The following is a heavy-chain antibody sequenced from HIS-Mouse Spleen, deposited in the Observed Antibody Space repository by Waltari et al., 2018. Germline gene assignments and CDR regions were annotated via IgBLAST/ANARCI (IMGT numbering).Heavy chain of an antibody. J-gene: IGHJ4*02. CDR3: ARMGPASGSYGDY. D-gene: IGHD1-26*01. Sequence: QVQLQQWAAGLLKPSETLPLTCAVDGGSFSGYYWLWIRQPPGKGLEWIGEINHSGSTNYNPSLKSRVTISVDTSKNQFSLKLSSVPAADTAVYYCARMGPASGSYGDYWGQGTLVTVSS. V-gene: IGHV4-34*01. CDR2: INHSGST. CDR1: GGSFSGYY.